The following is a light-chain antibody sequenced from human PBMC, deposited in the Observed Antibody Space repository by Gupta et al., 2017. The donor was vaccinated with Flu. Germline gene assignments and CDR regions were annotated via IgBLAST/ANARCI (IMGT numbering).Light chain of an antibody. CDR2: DAS. J-gene: IGKJ2*01. V-gene: IGKV3-11*01. CDR1: QSVSSY. Sequence: EIVLTQSPATLSLSPGERATLSSRASQSVSSYLAWYQQKPGQAPRLLIYDASNRATGIPARFSGSGSGTDFTLTISILDPAAFAVYYCQQRSDWPPTFGQGTKLEIK. CDR3: QQRSDWPPT.